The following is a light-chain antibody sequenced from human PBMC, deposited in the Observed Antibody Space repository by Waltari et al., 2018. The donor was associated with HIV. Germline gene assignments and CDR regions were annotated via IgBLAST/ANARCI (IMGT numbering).Light chain of an antibody. Sequence: TITCRASQMISNYLNWYQQKPGEAPKLLIYVASSLHRGVPSRFSGSGSGADFTLTISSLQPEDFATYYCQQSYSPPRTFGQGTRVEIK. CDR2: VAS. CDR1: QMISNY. V-gene: IGKV1-39*01. J-gene: IGKJ1*01. CDR3: QQSYSPPRT.